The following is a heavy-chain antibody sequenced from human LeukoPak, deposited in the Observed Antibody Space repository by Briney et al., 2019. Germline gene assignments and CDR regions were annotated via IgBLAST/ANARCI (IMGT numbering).Heavy chain of an antibody. CDR1: GFTFIGYG. Sequence: PGGSLRLSCAASGFTFIGYGMHWVRQAPGKGLEWVAFIRYDGSNKYYADFVKGRFTISRDNSKNTLYLQMNNLRPEDTAVYYCAKDTIYYDSSNYFVDYWGQGTLVTVSS. J-gene: IGHJ4*02. CDR2: IRYDGSNK. D-gene: IGHD3-22*01. V-gene: IGHV3-30*02. CDR3: AKDTIYYDSSNYFVDY.